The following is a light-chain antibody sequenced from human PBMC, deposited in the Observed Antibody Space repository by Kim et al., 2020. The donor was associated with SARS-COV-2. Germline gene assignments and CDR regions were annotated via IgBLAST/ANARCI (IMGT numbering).Light chain of an antibody. CDR3: QQYSGAPRT. J-gene: IGKJ1*01. CDR2: GAS. Sequence: EIVLTQSPDTLSLSPGERATLSCRASQSLSSAYIAWYQQKPGQAPRLLVFGASGRATGIPDRFSGSGSGTDFTLSISRLGPEDFAVYYCQQYSGAPRTFGQGTKVGIK. CDR1: QSLSSAY. V-gene: IGKV3-20*01.